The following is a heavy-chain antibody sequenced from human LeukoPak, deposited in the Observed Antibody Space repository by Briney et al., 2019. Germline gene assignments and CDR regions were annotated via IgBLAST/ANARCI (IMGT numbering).Heavy chain of an antibody. V-gene: IGHV1-2*02. Sequence: GASVKVSCKTSGYTFTDYYLHWVRQVPGQGLEWMGWINPNSGGTNYAQKFQGRVTMTRDTSISTAYMELSRLRSDDTAVYYCARGLTAHDAFDIWGQGTMVTVSS. CDR3: ARGLTAHDAFDI. CDR1: GYTFTDYY. D-gene: IGHD3-16*01. J-gene: IGHJ3*02. CDR2: INPNSGGT.